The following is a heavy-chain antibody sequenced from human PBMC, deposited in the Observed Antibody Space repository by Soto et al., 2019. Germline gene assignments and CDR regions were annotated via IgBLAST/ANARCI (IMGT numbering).Heavy chain of an antibody. CDR2: IIPLFGTA. J-gene: IGHJ6*02. D-gene: IGHD3-10*01. Sequence: QVQLVQSGAEVKKPGSSVKVSCKASGGPFSSYAISWVRQAPGQGLERMGGIIPLFGTAKYAQKFQGRVTITVDESTRTGYMELSSLRSEDTAVYYCATMGQETTFYGSGSGFDMDVWGQGTPVTVSS. V-gene: IGHV1-69*01. CDR1: GGPFSSYA. CDR3: ATMGQETTFYGSGSGFDMDV.